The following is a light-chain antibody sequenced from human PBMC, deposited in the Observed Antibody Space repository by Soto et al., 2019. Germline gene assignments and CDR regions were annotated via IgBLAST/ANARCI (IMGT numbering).Light chain of an antibody. J-gene: IGLJ2*01. CDR3: CSYGGSYTWV. CDR2: DVS. Sequence: QSALTQPRSVSGSPGQSVTISCTGTSGDVGGYNFVSWYQQHPGQVPTLVIFDVSHRPSGVPDRFSGSKSGNTASLTISGLQAEDEADYYCCSYGGSYTWVFGGGTKLTVL. V-gene: IGLV2-11*01. CDR1: SGDVGGYNF.